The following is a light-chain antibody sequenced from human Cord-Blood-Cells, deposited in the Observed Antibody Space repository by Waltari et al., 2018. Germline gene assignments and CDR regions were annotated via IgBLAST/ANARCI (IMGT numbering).Light chain of an antibody. V-gene: IGLV1-44*01. CDR2: SNN. J-gene: IGLJ2*01. CDR3: AAWDDSLNGVV. Sequence: QSVLTQPPSASGTPGQRVTISCSGSSSNIGSNTVNWYQQLPGTAPKLLNDSNNQRPSGVPDRFSGSKSGTSASLAISGLQSEDEADYYCAAWDDSLNGVVFGGGTKLTVL. CDR1: SSNIGSNT.